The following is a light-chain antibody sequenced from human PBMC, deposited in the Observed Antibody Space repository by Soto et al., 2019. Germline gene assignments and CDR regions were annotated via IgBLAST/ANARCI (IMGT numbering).Light chain of an antibody. CDR1: QSVSRSY. Sequence: EIVLTQSPGTLSLSPGDSATLXXRASQSVSRSYLGWYQQKPGQAPRXXMYGASIRAAGVPDRFSGSGSGTEFTLTISRLEPEDFAVYYCHQYDISPWTFGQGTKVDIK. CDR3: HQYDISPWT. J-gene: IGKJ1*01. CDR2: GAS. V-gene: IGKV3-20*01.